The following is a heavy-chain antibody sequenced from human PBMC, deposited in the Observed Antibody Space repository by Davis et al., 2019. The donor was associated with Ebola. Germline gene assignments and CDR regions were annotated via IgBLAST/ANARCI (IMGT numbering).Heavy chain of an antibody. J-gene: IGHJ4*02. V-gene: IGHV3-48*02. CDR2: INSSTRSI. D-gene: IGHD5-18*01. Sequence: PGGSLRPSCAASGFTFSSYSMNWVRQAPGKGLEWVSYINSSTRSIHYADSVKGRFTISRDNAKNSLYLQMNSLRDEDTAVYYCARDGLEFLKQLWLPFDYWGQGTLVTVSS. CDR1: GFTFSSYS. CDR3: ARDGLEFLKQLWLPFDY.